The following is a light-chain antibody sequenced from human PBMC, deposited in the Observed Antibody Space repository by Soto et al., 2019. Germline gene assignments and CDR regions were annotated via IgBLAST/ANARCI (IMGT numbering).Light chain of an antibody. V-gene: IGKV1-39*01. CDR1: QRIDNY. Sequence: DIQMTQSPSSLPASVGDRVNITCRTTQRIDNYLNWYQQKPGKAPNLLIFAASSLQSGVPSRFSGSGSGTDFTLIISSLQPEDFATYYCQQSYTSPPTFGGGTKVEMK. CDR2: AAS. J-gene: IGKJ4*01. CDR3: QQSYTSPPT.